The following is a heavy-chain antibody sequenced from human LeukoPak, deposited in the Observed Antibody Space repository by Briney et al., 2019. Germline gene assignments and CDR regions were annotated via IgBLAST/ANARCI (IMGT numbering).Heavy chain of an antibody. V-gene: IGHV4-59*08. Sequence: SETLSLTCTVSGGSISYDYWSWIRQSPGKRLEWIGYIHYSGATNYSPSLKSRVTISMDTFKNQFSLKLSSVTAADTALYYCATLRGASTAVFDSWGQGTLVTVSS. CDR1: GGSISYDY. CDR2: IHYSGAT. CDR3: ATLRGASTAVFDS. D-gene: IGHD2-21*02. J-gene: IGHJ4*02.